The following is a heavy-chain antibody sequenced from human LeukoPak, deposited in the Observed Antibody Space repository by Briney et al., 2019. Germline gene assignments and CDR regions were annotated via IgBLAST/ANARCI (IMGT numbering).Heavy chain of an antibody. CDR1: GGSISSSSYY. CDR2: IYYSGST. V-gene: IGHV4-39*07. J-gene: IGHJ4*02. CDR3: ARASRGYCSSTSCDY. Sequence: PSETLSLTCTVSGGSISSSSYYWGWIRQPPGKGLEWIGSIYYSGSTYYNPSLKSRVTISVDTSKNQFSLKLSSVTAADTAVYYCARASRGYCSSTSCDYWGQGTLVTVSS. D-gene: IGHD2-2*03.